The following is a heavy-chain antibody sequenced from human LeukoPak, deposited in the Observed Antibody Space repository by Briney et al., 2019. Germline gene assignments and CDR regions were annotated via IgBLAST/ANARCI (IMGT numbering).Heavy chain of an antibody. CDR3: ARGKSRGSHIDY. J-gene: IGHJ4*02. CDR2: KSGST. Sequence: PSETLSLTCTVSGYSISSGYYWGWIRQPPGNGLEWIGSKSGSTYYNPSLTSRVTVSVYTSKNQFSLRMNSVTAEDAAVYYCARGKSRGSHIDYWGQGTLVTVSS. D-gene: IGHD1-26*01. CDR1: GYSISSGYY. V-gene: IGHV4-38-2*02.